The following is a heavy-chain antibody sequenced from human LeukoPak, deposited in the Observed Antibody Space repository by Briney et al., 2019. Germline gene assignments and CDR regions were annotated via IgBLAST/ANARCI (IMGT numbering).Heavy chain of an antibody. J-gene: IGHJ4*02. CDR3: ARDTFGVVRGAVY. CDR2: IYSGGST. D-gene: IGHD3-3*01. CDR1: GFIFSNYA. Sequence: PGGSLRLSCAASGFIFSNYAMSWVRQAPGKGPEWVSVIYSGGSTYYADSVKGRFTISRDNSKNTLYLQMNSLRAEDTAVYYCARDTFGVVRGAVYWGQGTLVTVSS. V-gene: IGHV3-53*01.